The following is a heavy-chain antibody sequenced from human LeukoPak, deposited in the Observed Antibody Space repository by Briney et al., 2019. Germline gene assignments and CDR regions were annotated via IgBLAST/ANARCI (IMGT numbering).Heavy chain of an antibody. CDR3: ARDRGTTVVNYAPSDY. V-gene: IGHV3-48*04. CDR2: ISTGSSTI. Sequence: GGSLRLSCAASGFTFSDYSMNWVRQAPGKGLEWVSYISTGSSTIFYADSVKGRFAISRDNAKNSLYLQMNSLRAEDTAVYYCARDRGTTVVNYAPSDYWGQGTLVTVSS. D-gene: IGHD4-23*01. CDR1: GFTFSDYS. J-gene: IGHJ4*02.